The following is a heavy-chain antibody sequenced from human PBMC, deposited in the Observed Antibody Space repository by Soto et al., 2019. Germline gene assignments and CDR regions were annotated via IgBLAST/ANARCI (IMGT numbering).Heavy chain of an antibody. Sequence: VESQKISCDDSGNGLRIHWVAWLRQMSWKGLERVGIISPGNSDTMYSPSFQGQVTISADTALSTTYLQWDTLKPSDTAMYFCASDSHWGGGNCPMGGFDRWGQGTMVTVSS. CDR1: GNGLRIHW. J-gene: IGHJ3*02. CDR2: ISPGNSDT. CDR3: ASDSHWGGGNCPMGGFDR. V-gene: IGHV5-51*01. D-gene: IGHD2-15*01.